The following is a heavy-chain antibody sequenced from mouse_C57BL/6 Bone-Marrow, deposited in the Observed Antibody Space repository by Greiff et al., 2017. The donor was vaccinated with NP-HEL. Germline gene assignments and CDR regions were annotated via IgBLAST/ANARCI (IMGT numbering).Heavy chain of an antibody. Sequence: VQLQQPGPGLVKPSQSLSLTCSVTGYSITSGYYWNWIRRFPGNKLEWVGSISYDGSNNYSPSLKNRISITRDTSKNQFFLKLNSVTAEDTATDYCARAYGNYLDYGGQGTTLTVSS. CDR2: ISYDGSN. V-gene: IGHV3-6*01. CDR1: GYSITSGYY. D-gene: IGHD2-10*02. CDR3: ARAYGNYLDY. J-gene: IGHJ2*01.